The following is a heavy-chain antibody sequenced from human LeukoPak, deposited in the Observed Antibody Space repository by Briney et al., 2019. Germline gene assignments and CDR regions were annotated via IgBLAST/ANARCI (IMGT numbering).Heavy chain of an antibody. Sequence: GGSLRLSCAASGFTFSTSWMTWVRQAPGEGLEWAANIRQDGSSKYYVDSVKGRFTISRDNAKNSLYLQMNSLRVEDTAVYYCARDSSYYGSGSFSDWGQGTLVTVSS. CDR1: GFTFSTSW. V-gene: IGHV3-7*01. D-gene: IGHD3-10*01. CDR3: ARDSSYYGSGSFSD. CDR2: IRQDGSSK. J-gene: IGHJ4*02.